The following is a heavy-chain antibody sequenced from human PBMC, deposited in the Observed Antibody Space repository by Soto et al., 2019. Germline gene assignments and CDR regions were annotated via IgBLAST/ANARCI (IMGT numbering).Heavy chain of an antibody. CDR3: ARSTSGKFDY. J-gene: IGHJ4*02. CDR2: MNGDGTDI. CDR1: GFTFSDYY. V-gene: IGHV3-74*03. Sequence: GGSLRLSCAASGFTFSDYYLHWVRQVPRKGLGWVSRMNGDGTDIKYADSVRGRFTISRDNARNTLYLQMSSLRAEDTSLYYCARSTSGKFDYWGQGTLVTVSS. D-gene: IGHD1-1*01.